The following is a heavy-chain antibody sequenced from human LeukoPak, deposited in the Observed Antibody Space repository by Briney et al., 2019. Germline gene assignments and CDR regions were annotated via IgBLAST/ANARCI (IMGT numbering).Heavy chain of an antibody. V-gene: IGHV3-21*01. D-gene: IGHD5-18*01. J-gene: IGHJ4*02. CDR2: ISSSSSYI. CDR3: ARDVRLVQLWSTAASDY. Sequence: GGSLRLSCAASGFAFSSYSMNWVRQAPGKGLEWVSSISSSSSYIYYADSVKGRFTISRDNAKNTLYLQMNSLRAVDTAVYYCARDVRLVQLWSTAASDYWGQGTLVTVSS. CDR1: GFAFSSYS.